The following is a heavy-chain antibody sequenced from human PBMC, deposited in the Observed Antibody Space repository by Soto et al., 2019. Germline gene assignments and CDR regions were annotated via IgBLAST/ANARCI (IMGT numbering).Heavy chain of an antibody. J-gene: IGHJ4*02. V-gene: IGHV5-51*01. CDR1: GYGFANSW. Sequence: PGESLKVSCEASGYGFANSWIGWVRQMPGKGLEWMGIIYPGDSDARYGPSFQGHVTISADKSINTAYLQWSSLEASDTAIYYCARAPSHGWYQHFDYWGQGTRGAVSA. D-gene: IGHD6-19*01. CDR2: IYPGDSDA. CDR3: ARAPSHGWYQHFDY.